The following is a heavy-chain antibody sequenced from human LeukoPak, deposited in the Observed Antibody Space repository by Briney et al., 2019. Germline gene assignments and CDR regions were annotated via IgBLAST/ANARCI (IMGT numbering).Heavy chain of an antibody. D-gene: IGHD6-19*01. J-gene: IGHJ4*02. CDR1: GFTFSSYA. CDR3: ARTKTGYSSGWSGDLDY. CDR2: ISYDGSNK. V-gene: IGHV3-30*04. Sequence: GGSLTLSCAASGFTFSSYAIHWVRQAPGKGLEWVAVISYDGSNKYYADSVKGRFTISRDDSKNTLYLQMNSLRAEDTAVYYCARTKTGYSSGWSGDLDYWGQGTLVTVSS.